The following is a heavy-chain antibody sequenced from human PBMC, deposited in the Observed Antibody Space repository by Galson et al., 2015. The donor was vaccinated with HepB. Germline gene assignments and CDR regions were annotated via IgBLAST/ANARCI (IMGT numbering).Heavy chain of an antibody. D-gene: IGHD2-21*02. CDR3: ARAPLAVTTVYYYYYGMDV. CDR2: ISSSSSTI. Sequence: SLRLSCAVSGFTFSSYSMNWVRQAPGKGLEWVSYISSSSSTIYYADSVKGRFTISRDNAKNSLYLQMNSLRAEDTAVYYCARAPLAVTTVYYYYYGMDVWGQGTTVTVSS. CDR1: GFTFSSYS. J-gene: IGHJ6*02. V-gene: IGHV3-48*01.